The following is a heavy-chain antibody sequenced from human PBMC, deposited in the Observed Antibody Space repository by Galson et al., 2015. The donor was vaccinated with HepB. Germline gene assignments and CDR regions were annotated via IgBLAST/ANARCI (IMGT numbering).Heavy chain of an antibody. V-gene: IGHV3-23*01. D-gene: IGHD1-26*01. J-gene: IGHJ4*02. CDR2: INGGGTST. CDR3: AKDAAGATVPLDD. CDR1: GFTFSTYG. Sequence: SLRLSCAASGFTFSTYGMSWVRQAPGKGLEWVSGINGGGTSTYYADSVEGRFTISRDNSQNTLYLQMHSLTDEDTAIYYCAKDAAGATVPLDDWGQGTLVTISS.